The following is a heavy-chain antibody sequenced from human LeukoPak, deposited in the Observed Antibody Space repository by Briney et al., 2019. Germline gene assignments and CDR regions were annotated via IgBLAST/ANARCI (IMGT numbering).Heavy chain of an antibody. Sequence: SETLSLTCTVSGGSISIYYWSWIRQPPGKGLEWSGYIYYSGSTNYNPSLKSRVTISVDTSKNQFSLKLSSVTAADTAVYYCAGGDYYDSSGYYVYYYGMDVWGQGTTVTVSS. D-gene: IGHD3-22*01. V-gene: IGHV4-59*01. CDR2: IYYSGST. CDR3: AGGDYYDSSGYYVYYYGMDV. CDR1: GGSISIYY. J-gene: IGHJ6*02.